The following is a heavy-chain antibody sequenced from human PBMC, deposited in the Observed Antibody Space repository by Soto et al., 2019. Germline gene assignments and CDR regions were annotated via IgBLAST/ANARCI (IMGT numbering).Heavy chain of an antibody. CDR2: ISSSSSYI. V-gene: IGHV3-21*02. Sequence: EVQLVESGGGLVQPGGSLRLSCAVSGFTFSSYSMNWVRQAPGKGLEWVSSISSSSSYIYYADSVKGRFTISRDNAKNSLYLQMNSLRAEDTAVYYCARAYNKYDFWSGYTFDYWGQGTLVTVSS. J-gene: IGHJ4*02. CDR3: ARAYNKYDFWSGYTFDY. D-gene: IGHD3-3*01. CDR1: GFTFSSYS.